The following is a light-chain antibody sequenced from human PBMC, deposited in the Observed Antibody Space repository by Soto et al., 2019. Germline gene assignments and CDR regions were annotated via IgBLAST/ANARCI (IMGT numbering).Light chain of an antibody. Sequence: ETVMTQSPATLSVSPGERATLSCRAGQSISNNLAWYQQNPGQAPRLLIYGATTRATGITSRFSGSGSGTEFTLTISSLQSEDFAVYYCQQYNNLPLTFGGGTKVEIK. CDR2: GAT. CDR1: QSISNN. J-gene: IGKJ4*01. CDR3: QQYNNLPLT. V-gene: IGKV3-15*01.